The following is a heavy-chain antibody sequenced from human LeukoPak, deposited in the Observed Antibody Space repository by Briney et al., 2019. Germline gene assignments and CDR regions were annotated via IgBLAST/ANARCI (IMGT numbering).Heavy chain of an antibody. V-gene: IGHV1-18*01. CDR2: ISAHNDKR. CDR1: GRTFTNYG. Sequence: ASVKVSCKASGRTFTNYGITWVRQAPGQGLEWMGWISAHNDKRNYAQKFQGRVTMTTDTSTSTAYMDLRSLRSDDTAVYYCARDSAAGGIWGQGTLVTVSS. D-gene: IGHD6-13*01. CDR3: ARDSAAGGI. J-gene: IGHJ4*02.